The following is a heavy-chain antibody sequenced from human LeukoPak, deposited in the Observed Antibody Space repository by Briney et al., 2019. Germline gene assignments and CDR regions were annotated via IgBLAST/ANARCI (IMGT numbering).Heavy chain of an antibody. CDR1: GFTFSSYA. CDR2: ISGNGGNT. Sequence: GGSLRLSCAASGFTFSSYAMSWVRQAPGKGLEWVSVISGNGGNTYYADSVKGRFTISRDNAKNTLYMQMNSLRAEDTAGYYCAIDRPGLWFGELLSPHALYIWGQGTMGTVSS. CDR3: AIDRPGLWFGELLSPHALYI. D-gene: IGHD3-10*01. V-gene: IGHV3-23*01. J-gene: IGHJ3*02.